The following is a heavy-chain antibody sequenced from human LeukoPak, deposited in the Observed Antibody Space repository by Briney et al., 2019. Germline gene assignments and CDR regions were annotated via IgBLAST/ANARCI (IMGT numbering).Heavy chain of an antibody. J-gene: IGHJ4*02. CDR3: ARDPLAATTDGSHFDY. CDR1: GGTFSSYA. Sequence: SVKVSCKASGGTFSSYAISWVRQAPGQGLEWMGGIIPIFGTANYAQKFQGRVTITADESTSTAYMELSSLRSEDTAVYYCARDPLAATTDGSHFDYWGQGTLVTVSS. V-gene: IGHV1-69*13. CDR2: IIPIFGTA. D-gene: IGHD2-15*01.